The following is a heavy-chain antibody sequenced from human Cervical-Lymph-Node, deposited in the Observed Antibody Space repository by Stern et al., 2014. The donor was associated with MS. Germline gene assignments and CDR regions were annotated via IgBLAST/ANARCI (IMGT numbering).Heavy chain of an antibody. V-gene: IGHV3-30*01. J-gene: IGHJ6*02. CDR2: ISYDGSDK. CDR3: ARVWTTFSVHYYYGMDV. D-gene: IGHD2/OR15-2a*01. Sequence: DQLVESGGGVVQPGRSLRLSCAASGFTLSSYALHWVRQAPGQGLAWVAVISYDGSDKYYANSVKGRFTISRDNSKNTLDLQMNSLRPEDTAVYYCARVWTTFSVHYYYGMDVWGQGTTVTVSS. CDR1: GFTLSSYA.